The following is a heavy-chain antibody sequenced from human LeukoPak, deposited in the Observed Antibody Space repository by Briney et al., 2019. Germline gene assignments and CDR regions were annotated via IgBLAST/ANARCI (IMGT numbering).Heavy chain of an antibody. CDR3: ARVSYCTNGVCYTDENWFDP. CDR2: ISSSSSTI. Sequence: PGGSLRLSCAASGFTFSSYSMNWVRQAPGKGLEWVSYISSSSSTIYYADSVKGRFTISRDNAKNLLYLQMNSLRAEDTAVYYCARVSYCTNGVCYTDENWFDPWGQGTLVTVSS. V-gene: IGHV3-48*01. CDR1: GFTFSSYS. D-gene: IGHD2-8*01. J-gene: IGHJ5*02.